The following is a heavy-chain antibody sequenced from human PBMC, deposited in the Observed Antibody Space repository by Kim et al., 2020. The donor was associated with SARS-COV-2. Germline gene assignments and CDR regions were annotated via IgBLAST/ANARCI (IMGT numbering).Heavy chain of an antibody. Sequence: GGSLRLSCAASGFTFSSFALSWVRQAPGKGLEWVAGITGTGGTSNYGDSVKGRFTISRDNFNNMLFLQMNSLRADDTAKYFCAKARRFSSGWKWHYGMDGWGQGSTVTVSS. CDR3: AKARRFSSGWKWHYGMDG. CDR1: GFTFSSFA. J-gene: IGHJ6*02. D-gene: IGHD6-19*01. CDR2: ITGTGGTS. V-gene: IGHV3-23*01.